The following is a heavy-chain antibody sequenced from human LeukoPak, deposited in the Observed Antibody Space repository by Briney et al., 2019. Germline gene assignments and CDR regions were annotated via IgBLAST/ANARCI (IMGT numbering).Heavy chain of an antibody. J-gene: IGHJ4*02. V-gene: IGHV1-2*02. D-gene: IGHD3-16*01. CDR2: VNPNSGVT. CDR1: GYTFTSYD. CDR3: ARGPWGTADNF. Sequence: ASVKVSCKASGYTFTSYDINWVRQATGQGLEWMGWVNPNSGVTYYAQKFQGRVTMTRDTSITTAYMGLTRLTSDDTAVYYCARGPWGTADNFWGQGTLVTVSS.